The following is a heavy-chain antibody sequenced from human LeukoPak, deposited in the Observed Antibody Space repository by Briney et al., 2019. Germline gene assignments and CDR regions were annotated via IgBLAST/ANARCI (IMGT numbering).Heavy chain of an antibody. D-gene: IGHD6-13*01. J-gene: IGHJ4*02. CDR1: GGSINSNNYY. CDR3: ARDLGYSSSYYFDY. CDR2: IYYSGNT. Sequence: KASETLSLTCSVSGGSINSNNYYWGWIRQPPGKGLEWIGSIYYSGNTYYNPSLKSRVTISVDRSKNQFSLKLSSVTAADTAVYYCARDLGYSSSYYFDYWGQGTLVTVSS. V-gene: IGHV4-39*07.